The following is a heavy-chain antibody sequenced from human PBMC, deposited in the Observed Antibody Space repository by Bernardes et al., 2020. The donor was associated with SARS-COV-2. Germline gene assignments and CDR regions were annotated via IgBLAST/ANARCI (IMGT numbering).Heavy chain of an antibody. CDR1: GFTFSNYE. CDR2: IDDTGTKK. V-gene: IGHV3-48*03. J-gene: IGHJ4*02. D-gene: IGHD6-6*01. Sequence: GGSLRLSCEASGFTFSNYEINWVRQAPGKGLEWISYIDDTGTKKWYAESVKGRFTISRDNAKNSVYLEMNSLRVEDAAVYYGVRENLIANRRGSNFDSWGQGTLVTVSS. CDR3: VRENLIANRRGSNFDS.